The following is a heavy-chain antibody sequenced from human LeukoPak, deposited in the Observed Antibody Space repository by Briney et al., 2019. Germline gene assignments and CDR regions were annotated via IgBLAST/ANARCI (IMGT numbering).Heavy chain of an antibody. Sequence: PETLSLTSTVSGGSISSYYRSWIRQPPGKGLEWIGYIYYSGSTNYNPPLKSRVTISVDTSKNQFSLKLSSVTAADTAVYYCAAGYSSGWPIDYWGQGTLVVVSS. J-gene: IGHJ4*02. V-gene: IGHV4-59*01. CDR3: AAGYSSGWPIDY. CDR2: IYYSGST. CDR1: GGSISSYY. D-gene: IGHD6-19*01.